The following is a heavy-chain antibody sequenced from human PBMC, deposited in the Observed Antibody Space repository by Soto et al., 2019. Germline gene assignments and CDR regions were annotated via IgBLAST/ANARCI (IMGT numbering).Heavy chain of an antibody. D-gene: IGHD3-10*01. J-gene: IGHJ5*02. CDR2: ISSSSSTI. Sequence: EVQLVESGGGLVQPGGSLRLSCAASGFTFSSYSMNWVRQAPGKGLEWVSYISSSSSTIYYADPVKGRFTISRDNAKNSLYLQMNSLRDEDTAVYYCARDVGVLLWFGELSGWFDPWGQGTLVTVSS. V-gene: IGHV3-48*02. CDR1: GFTFSSYS. CDR3: ARDVGVLLWFGELSGWFDP.